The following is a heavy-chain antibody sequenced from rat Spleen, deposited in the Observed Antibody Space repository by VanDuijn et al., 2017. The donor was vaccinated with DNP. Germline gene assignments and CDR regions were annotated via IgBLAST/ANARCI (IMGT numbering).Heavy chain of an antibody. CDR3: TRHRTISPYYYSMDA. CDR1: GFTFSDYY. J-gene: IGHJ4*01. CDR2: ISYDGSST. D-gene: IGHD3-8*01. V-gene: IGHV5-29*01. Sequence: EVQLVESDGGLVQPGRSLKLSCAASGFTFSDYYMAWVRQAPTKGLEWVATISYDGSSTYYRDSVKGRFTISRDNAKTSLHLQMNSLRSEDTATYYCTRHRTISPYYYSMDAWGQGASVTVSS.